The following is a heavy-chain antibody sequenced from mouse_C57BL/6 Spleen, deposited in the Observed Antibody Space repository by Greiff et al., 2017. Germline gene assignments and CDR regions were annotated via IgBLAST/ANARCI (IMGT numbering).Heavy chain of an antibody. Sequence: EVKLEESGGGLVQPGGSLSLSCAASGFTFTDYYMSWVRQPPGKALEWLGFIRNKANGYTTEYSASVKGRFTISRDNSQSILYLQMNALRAEDSATYYCARYKGLWYAMDYWGQGTSVTVSS. CDR3: ARYKGLWYAMDY. V-gene: IGHV7-3*01. J-gene: IGHJ4*01. CDR1: GFTFTDYY. CDR2: IRNKANGYTT.